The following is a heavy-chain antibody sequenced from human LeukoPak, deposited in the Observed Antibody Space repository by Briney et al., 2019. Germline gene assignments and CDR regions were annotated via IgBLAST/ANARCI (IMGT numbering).Heavy chain of an antibody. Sequence: GGSLRLSCAASGFIFNTNWISWVRQAPGKGLEWVANINPDASVTHYVDSVKGRFTISRDNGKNSVYLQMNSLRAEDSAVYFCATHPQSAGYHWFDPRDQGTLVTVAS. CDR3: ATHPQSAGYHWFDP. CDR2: INPDASVT. D-gene: IGHD6-13*01. CDR1: GFIFNTNW. V-gene: IGHV3-7*01. J-gene: IGHJ5*02.